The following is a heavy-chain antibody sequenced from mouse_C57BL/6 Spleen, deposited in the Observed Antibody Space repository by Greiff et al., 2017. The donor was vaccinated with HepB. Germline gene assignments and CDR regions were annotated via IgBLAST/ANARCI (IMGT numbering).Heavy chain of an antibody. CDR2: IHPNSGST. CDR1: GYTFTSYW. Sequence: QVQLQQPGAELVKPGASVKLSCKASGYTFTSYWMHWVKQRPGQGLEWIGMIHPNSGSTNYNEKFKSKATLTVDKSSSTAYMQLSSLTSEDSAVYYCARRDGLWGAMDYWGQGTSVTVSS. CDR3: ARRDGLWGAMDY. J-gene: IGHJ4*01. V-gene: IGHV1-64*01.